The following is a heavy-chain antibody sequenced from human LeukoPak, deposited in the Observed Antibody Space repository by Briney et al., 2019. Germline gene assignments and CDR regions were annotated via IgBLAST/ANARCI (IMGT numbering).Heavy chain of an antibody. D-gene: IGHD3-22*01. CDR3: ARDNYYDSSGPHFGN. CDR2: IYYSGST. V-gene: IGHV4-59*01. Sequence: KPSETLSLTCTVSGGSISSYYWSWIRQPPGKGLEWIGYIYYSGSTNYNPSLKSRVTISVDTSKNQFSLKLSSVTAADTAVYYCARDNYYDSSGPHFGNWGQGTLVTVSS. CDR1: GGSISSYY. J-gene: IGHJ4*02.